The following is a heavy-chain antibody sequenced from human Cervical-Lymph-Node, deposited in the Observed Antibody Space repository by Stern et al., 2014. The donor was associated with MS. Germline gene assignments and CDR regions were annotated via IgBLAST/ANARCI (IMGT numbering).Heavy chain of an antibody. CDR1: GYTFTDYG. V-gene: IGHV1-18*01. J-gene: IGHJ5*02. CDR3: ARRAEQRGAKWFDP. CDR2: ISVYNGKR. Sequence: QMQLVQSGTEVKKPGASVKVSCKASGYTFTDYGITWVRQAPGQGLEWMGWISVYNGKRNYAKKLQGRVTLTTDTSTSTAYMELRSLTSDDTALYYCARRAEQRGAKWFDPWGQGTLVTVSS. D-gene: IGHD1/OR15-1a*01.